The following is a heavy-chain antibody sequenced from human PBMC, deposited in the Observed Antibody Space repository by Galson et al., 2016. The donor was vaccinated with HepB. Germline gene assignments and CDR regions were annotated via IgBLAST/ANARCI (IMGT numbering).Heavy chain of an antibody. J-gene: IGHJ4*02. CDR3: AKDYDSSARYEGY. D-gene: IGHD3-22*01. CDR1: GFAFSTYA. V-gene: IGHV3-23*01. Sequence: SLRLSCAASGFAFSTYAMGWVRQAPGKGLEWVAGVGDTGAKTFYADSVKGRFTISRDNSKNTLGLHMNSLRAEDTAVYYCAKDYDSSARYEGYWGQGTLVTVSS. CDR2: VGDTGAKT.